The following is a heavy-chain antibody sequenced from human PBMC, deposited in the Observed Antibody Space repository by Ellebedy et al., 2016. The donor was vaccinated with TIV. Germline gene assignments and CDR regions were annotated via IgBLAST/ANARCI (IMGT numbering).Heavy chain of an antibody. V-gene: IGHV3-23*01. CDR2: ITHSDGST. J-gene: IGHJ3*02. Sequence: GESLKISCSTSGFTFSSFAMSSVRQAPGKGLEWVSSITHSDGSTYYADSVKGRFTISRDNSKNTLYLQMDSLRAEDTALYYCARDPGGVGPAFDIWGQGTMVIVSS. CDR1: GFTFSSFA. D-gene: IGHD3-16*01. CDR3: ARDPGGVGPAFDI.